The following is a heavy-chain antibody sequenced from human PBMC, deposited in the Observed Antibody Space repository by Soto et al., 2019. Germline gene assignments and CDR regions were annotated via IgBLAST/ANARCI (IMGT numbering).Heavy chain of an antibody. CDR3: ATDGSYAQHV. CDR1: GFTFSNTW. V-gene: IGHV3-74*01. CDR2: INSDGTTT. Sequence: WSLRLSCAASGFTFSNTWMHWVRQAPGKGLVWVSHINSDGTTTTYADSVKGRFTISRDNAKNTVHLQMNSLRAEDTAVYYCATDGSYAQHVWGQGTTVTVYS. J-gene: IGHJ6*02. D-gene: IGHD2-2*01.